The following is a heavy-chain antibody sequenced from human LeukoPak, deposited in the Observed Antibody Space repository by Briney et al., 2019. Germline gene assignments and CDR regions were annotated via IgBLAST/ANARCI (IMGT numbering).Heavy chain of an antibody. CDR2: ISSSSSYI. CDR3: ARDTYDILTGYYKWAFDI. V-gene: IGHV3-21*06. D-gene: IGHD3-9*01. J-gene: IGHJ3*02. Sequence: KTGGSLRLSCAASGFTFSSYTMNWVRRAPGKGLEWVSSISSSSSYIYYADSVKGRFTISRDNAKNSLYLQMNSLRAEDTAVYYCARDTYDILTGYYKWAFDIWGQGTMVTVSS. CDR1: GFTFSSYT.